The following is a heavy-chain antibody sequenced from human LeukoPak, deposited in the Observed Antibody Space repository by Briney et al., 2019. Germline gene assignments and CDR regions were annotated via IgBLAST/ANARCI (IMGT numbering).Heavy chain of an antibody. CDR1: GFTVITND. V-gene: IGHV3-53*01. J-gene: IGHJ4*02. D-gene: IGHD1-14*01. CDR2: LYSDCNT. Sequence: GGSLRLSCSASGFTVITNDMTWVRQAPGTGLEWVSVLYSDCNTKYADSVQGRFTISRDNSKNPLYLEMNTLSPDDTAVYYCARGVEPLAANTLAYWGQGTLVTVSS. CDR3: ARGVEPLAANTLAY.